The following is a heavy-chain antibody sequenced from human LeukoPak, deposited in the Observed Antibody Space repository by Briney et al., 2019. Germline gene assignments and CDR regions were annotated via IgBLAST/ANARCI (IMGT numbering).Heavy chain of an antibody. CDR2: IGAYNGNT. Sequence: ASVKVSCKASGYTFTSYGISWVRQAPGQGLEWMGWIGAYNGNTNYAQKLQGRVTMTTDTSTTTAYMELKSLRSDDTAIYYCAKDRAAARNFDIWGQGTLVTVSS. D-gene: IGHD6-13*01. CDR1: GYTFTSYG. CDR3: AKDRAAARNFDI. V-gene: IGHV1-18*01. J-gene: IGHJ4*02.